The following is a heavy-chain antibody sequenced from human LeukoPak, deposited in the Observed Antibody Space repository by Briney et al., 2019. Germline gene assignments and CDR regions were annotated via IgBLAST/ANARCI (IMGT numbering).Heavy chain of an antibody. D-gene: IGHD6-13*01. CDR2: IYYNGRT. J-gene: IGHJ4*02. V-gene: IGHV4-39*01. Sequence: PSETLSLTCTVSGGSIGTSDYWWDWIRQPPGRGLEYIGSIYYNGRTFCNPSLKSRVTLSVDPSNNQFSLKLISVTAADTAVYYCARQVGRNSWSLDYWGQGTLATVSS. CDR3: ARQVGRNSWSLDY. CDR1: GGSIGTSDYW.